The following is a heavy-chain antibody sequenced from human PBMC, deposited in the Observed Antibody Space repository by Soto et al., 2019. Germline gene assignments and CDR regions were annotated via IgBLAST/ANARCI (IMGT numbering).Heavy chain of an antibody. CDR2: ISAYNGNT. CDR1: GYTFTSYG. V-gene: IGHV1-18*01. Sequence: ASVKVSCKASGYTFTSYGISWVRQAPGQGLEWMGWISAYNGNTNYAQKLQGRVTMTRDTSISTAYMELSRLRSDDTAVYFCERGSGYGAFEIWGRGTMGTVSS. D-gene: IGHD5-12*01. CDR3: ERGSGYGAFEI. J-gene: IGHJ3*02.